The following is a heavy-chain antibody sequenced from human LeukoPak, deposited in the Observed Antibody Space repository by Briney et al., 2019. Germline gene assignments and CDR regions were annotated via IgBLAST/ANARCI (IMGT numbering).Heavy chain of an antibody. Sequence: GGSLRLSCAASGFTFSDYYMSWIRQAPGKGLEWISYISSGSDYTNYADSVKGRFTVSRDNAKNSLYLQMNSLRAEDTAVYYCARDTRPDDTNDYWGQGTLVTVSS. CDR1: GFTFSDYY. CDR2: ISSGSDYT. J-gene: IGHJ4*02. D-gene: IGHD3-22*01. CDR3: ARDTRPDDTNDY. V-gene: IGHV3-11*06.